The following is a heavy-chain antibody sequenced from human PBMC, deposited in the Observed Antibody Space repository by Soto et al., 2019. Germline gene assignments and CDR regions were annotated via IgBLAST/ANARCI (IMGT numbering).Heavy chain of an antibody. CDR3: VKGYWKGDV. Sequence: EVQLLESGGGLVQPGGSLRLSCAASGFTFSTYAMNWVRQAPGHGLEWVSAISGSGGRIHYADSVKGRFTISRDNSKNTLYLQMNSLRDEDTAVYHCVKGYWKGDVWGQGTTVTVSS. CDR1: GFTFSTYA. V-gene: IGHV3-23*01. D-gene: IGHD1-1*01. J-gene: IGHJ6*02. CDR2: ISGSGGRI.